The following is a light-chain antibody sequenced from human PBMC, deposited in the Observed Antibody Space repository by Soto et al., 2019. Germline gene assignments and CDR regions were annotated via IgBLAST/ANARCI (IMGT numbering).Light chain of an antibody. V-gene: IGKV1-27*01. CDR1: QAISNY. J-gene: IGKJ3*01. Sequence: DIQMTQSPSSLSASVGDRVTITCQASQAISNYLAWYQQKPGKVPKLLIYAASTLQSGVPSRFSGSGSGTDFTLTISSLQPEDVATYYCQRYDSAQGFTFGPGTKVDI. CDR2: AAS. CDR3: QRYDSAQGFT.